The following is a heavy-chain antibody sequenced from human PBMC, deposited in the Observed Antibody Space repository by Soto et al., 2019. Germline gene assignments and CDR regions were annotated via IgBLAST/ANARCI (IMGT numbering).Heavy chain of an antibody. CDR2: IWYDGSNK. CDR3: ARGGIAVAGTSSYGMDV. CDR1: GFTFSSYG. D-gene: IGHD6-13*01. V-gene: IGHV3-33*01. Sequence: QVQLVESGGGVVQPGRSLRLSCAASGFTFSSYGMHWVRQAPGQGLEWVAVIWYDGSNKYYADSVKGRFTISRDNSKNTLYLQMNSLRAEDTAVYYCARGGIAVAGTSSYGMDVWGQGTTVTVSS. J-gene: IGHJ6*02.